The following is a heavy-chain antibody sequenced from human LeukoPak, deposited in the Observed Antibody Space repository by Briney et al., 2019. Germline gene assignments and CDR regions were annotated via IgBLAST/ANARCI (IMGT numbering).Heavy chain of an antibody. CDR1: GYTFTSYD. Sequence: ASVKVSCKASGYTFTSYDINWVRQATGQGLEWMGWMNPNSGNTGYAQKFQGRVTITRNTSISTAYMELSSLRSEDTAMYYCARRSNWSFRGDGNWFDPWGQGTLVTVSS. V-gene: IGHV1-8*03. D-gene: IGHD6-13*01. CDR3: ARRSNWSFRGDGNWFDP. CDR2: MNPNSGNT. J-gene: IGHJ5*02.